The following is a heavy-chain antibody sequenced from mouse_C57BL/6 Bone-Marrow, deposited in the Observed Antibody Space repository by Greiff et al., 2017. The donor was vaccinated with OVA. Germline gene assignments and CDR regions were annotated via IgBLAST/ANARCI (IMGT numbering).Heavy chain of an antibody. J-gene: IGHJ3*01. CDR2: IYPGDGDT. Sequence: VQLQQSGAELVKPGASVKISCKASGYAFSSYWMNWVKQRPGKGLEWIGQIYPGDGDTNYNGKFKGKATLTADKSSSTAYMQLSSLTSEDSAVYFCAMGDYDEEAWFAYWGQGTLVTVSA. D-gene: IGHD2-4*01. CDR1: GYAFSSYW. CDR3: AMGDYDEEAWFAY. V-gene: IGHV1-80*01.